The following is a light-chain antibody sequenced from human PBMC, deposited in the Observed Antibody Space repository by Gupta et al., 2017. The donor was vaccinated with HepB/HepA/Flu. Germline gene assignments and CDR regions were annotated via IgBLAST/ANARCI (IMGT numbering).Light chain of an antibody. J-gene: IGKJ4*01. V-gene: IGKV3-11*01. CDR2: YAS. CDR1: QSVSNN. Sequence: IVLTHSPDTLSLSPGESTTLSCRVSQSVSNNLAWYQQTPGQATRLLIYYASNRATGIPARFSGSGSGTDFALTISSLETEDFAVYYCQQRSNWPRTFGGGTNVEIK. CDR3: QQRSNWPRT.